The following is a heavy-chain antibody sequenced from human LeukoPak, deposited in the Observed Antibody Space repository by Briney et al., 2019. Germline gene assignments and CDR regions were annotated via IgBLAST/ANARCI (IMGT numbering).Heavy chain of an antibody. D-gene: IGHD5-24*01. CDR2: IYYSGST. CDR3: ARAGPFVRDGYNPP. CDR1: GGSLXSSSYY. J-gene: IGHJ5*02. V-gene: IGHV4-39*07. Sequence: SETLSLTCTVXGGSLXSSSYYWGWLRQPPGKGLEWLGSIYYSGSTYYNPSLKSRVTISVDTSKNQFSLKLSSVTAADTAVYYCARAGPFVRDGYNPPWGQGTLVTVSS.